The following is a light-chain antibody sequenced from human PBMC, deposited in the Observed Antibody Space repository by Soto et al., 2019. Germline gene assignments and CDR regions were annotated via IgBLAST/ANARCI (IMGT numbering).Light chain of an antibody. CDR2: GAS. CDR1: QSVTTR. CDR3: QQYSGSPIT. J-gene: IGKJ5*01. V-gene: IGKV3-20*01. Sequence: IVLTQSPGTLSLSPGERVTLSCRASQSVTTRLAWYQHKPGQAPTLLMSGASNRASGVPVRFSGSGSGTDFTLTITRLEPEDFALYYCQQYSGSPITFGLGTRLAI.